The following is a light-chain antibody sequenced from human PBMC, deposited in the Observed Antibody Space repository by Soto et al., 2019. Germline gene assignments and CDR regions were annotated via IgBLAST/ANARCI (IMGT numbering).Light chain of an antibody. Sequence: QSVVTQPPSASGTPGQRVTISCSGRSSNIGSNAVNWYQQFPGMAPKVLIYNNNERPSGVPDRFSGAKSGTSASLAISALQYEEEADYYCATWDDGRNGWVFGGGTKVTVL. CDR3: ATWDDGRNGWV. V-gene: IGLV1-44*01. J-gene: IGLJ3*02. CDR2: NNN. CDR1: SSNIGSNA.